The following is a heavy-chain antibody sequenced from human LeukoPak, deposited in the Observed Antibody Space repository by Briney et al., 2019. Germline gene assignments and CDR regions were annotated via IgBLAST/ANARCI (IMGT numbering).Heavy chain of an antibody. Sequence: GGSLRLSCAASGFTFSDFYMDWVRQAPGKGLEWLGRSRGRGHSYSTQYAASVEGKFTISRDGSQSSLYLQMNSLQTEDTAVYYCARGAGDYHDTNYHGMDVWGQGTTVIVS. J-gene: IGHJ6*02. D-gene: IGHD7-27*01. CDR3: ARGAGDYHDTNYHGMDV. CDR2: SRGRGHSYST. CDR1: GFTFSDFY. V-gene: IGHV3-72*01.